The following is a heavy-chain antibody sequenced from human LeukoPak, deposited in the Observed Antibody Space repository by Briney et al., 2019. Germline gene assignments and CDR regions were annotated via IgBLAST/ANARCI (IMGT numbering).Heavy chain of an antibody. CDR2: IDANNGRT. J-gene: IGHJ4*02. CDR3: ARGRWTATATTYYLDS. CDR1: GYTFSNNA. V-gene: IGHV1-3*01. Sequence: GASVKVSCKASGYTFSNNAIQWVRQGPGKRLEWMGWIDANNGRTKYSQNFQGRLTITRDSSASTAYMELTSLRSEDTALYFCARGRWTATATTYYLDSWGQGTLVTVPS. D-gene: IGHD2-21*02.